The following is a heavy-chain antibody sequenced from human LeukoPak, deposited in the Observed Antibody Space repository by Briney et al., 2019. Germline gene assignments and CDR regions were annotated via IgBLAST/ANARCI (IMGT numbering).Heavy chain of an antibody. Sequence: SETLSLTCTVSGGSISSYYWSWIRQPPGKGLEWIGYIYYSGSTNYNPSLKSRVTISVDTSKNQFSLKLSSVTAADTAVYYCATYARSSGYSSSWYVGAFDIWGQGTMVTVSS. V-gene: IGHV4-59*01. J-gene: IGHJ3*02. CDR3: ATYARSSGYSSSWYVGAFDI. D-gene: IGHD6-13*01. CDR1: GGSISSYY. CDR2: IYYSGST.